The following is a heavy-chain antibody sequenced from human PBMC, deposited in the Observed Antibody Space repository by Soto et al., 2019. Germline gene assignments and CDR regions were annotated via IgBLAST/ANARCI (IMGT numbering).Heavy chain of an antibody. CDR1: EFTFNKFG. CDR2: VSYAGTNT. Sequence: GSLRLSCAASEFTFNKFGMHWVRQAPGKGLEWVAVVSYAGTNTFYADSVKGRFTISRDNSKNMIYLQMTSLTTEDTAVYYCAKDRRQPLDPWGQGTLVTVSS. J-gene: IGHJ5*02. CDR3: AKDRRQPLDP. D-gene: IGHD5-18*01. V-gene: IGHV3-30*18.